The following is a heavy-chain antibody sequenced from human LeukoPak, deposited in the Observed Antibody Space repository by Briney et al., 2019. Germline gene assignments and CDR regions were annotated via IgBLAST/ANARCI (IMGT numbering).Heavy chain of an antibody. CDR3: ATDGSSAWYEDY. J-gene: IGHJ4*02. Sequence: ASVKVSCKVSGYTLTELSMHWVRQAPGKGLEWMGGFDPEDGETIYAQKFQGRVTMTEDTSTDTAYMELSSLRSEDTAVYYCATDGSSAWYEDYWGQGTLVTVSS. V-gene: IGHV1-24*01. D-gene: IGHD6-19*01. CDR2: FDPEDGET. CDR1: GYTLTELS.